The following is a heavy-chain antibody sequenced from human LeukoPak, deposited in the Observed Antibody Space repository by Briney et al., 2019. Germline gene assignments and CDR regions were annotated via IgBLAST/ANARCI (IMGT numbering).Heavy chain of an antibody. Sequence: GGSLRLSCAASGVTFSYYWMHWVRQAPGKGLVWVSRIDSDGSSRSYAGSVRGRFTISRDNAKNTLYLQMNSLRAEDTAVYYCVREGGYDPFENWGQGTLVTVSS. D-gene: IGHD5-12*01. J-gene: IGHJ4*02. V-gene: IGHV3-74*01. CDR2: IDSDGSSR. CDR1: GVTFSYYW. CDR3: VREGGYDPFEN.